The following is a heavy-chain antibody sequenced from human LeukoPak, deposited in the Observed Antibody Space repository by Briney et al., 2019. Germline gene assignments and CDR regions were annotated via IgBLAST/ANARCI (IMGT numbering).Heavy chain of an antibody. Sequence: GGPLRLSCAASGFSFSTYAMCWLRQAPGKGLEGVANIKQDGSEKYYVDSVKGRFTISRENAKNSLYLQMNSLRAEDTAVYYCARSGYYYDSSGYNLFDYWGQGTLVTVSS. CDR3: ARSGYYYDSSGYNLFDY. CDR1: GFSFSTYA. CDR2: IKQDGSEK. V-gene: IGHV3-7*01. J-gene: IGHJ4*02. D-gene: IGHD3-22*01.